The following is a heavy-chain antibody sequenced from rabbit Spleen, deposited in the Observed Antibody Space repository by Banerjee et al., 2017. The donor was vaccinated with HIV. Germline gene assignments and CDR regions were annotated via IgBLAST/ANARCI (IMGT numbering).Heavy chain of an antibody. CDR3: ARDSAGREDFSL. V-gene: IGHV1S45*01. Sequence: QEQLEESGGDLVKPGASLTLTCAASGLDFSSSYWICWVRQAPGKGLEWIACIDVVKSGSSYYASWAKGRFTISKTSSTTVTLQMTSLTAADTATYFCARDSAGREDFSLWGQGTLVTVS. CDR1: GLDFSSSYW. CDR2: IDVVKSGSS. D-gene: IGHD4-2*01. J-gene: IGHJ4*01.